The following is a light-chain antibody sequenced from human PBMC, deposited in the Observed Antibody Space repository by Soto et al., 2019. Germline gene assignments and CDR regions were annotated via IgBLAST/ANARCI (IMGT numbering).Light chain of an antibody. CDR3: SSYTSSYTWV. J-gene: IGLJ3*02. CDR2: GVS. Sequence: SVLTQPASVSGSPGQSITISCPGTSNDVGGYNYVSWYQQHPGKAPKLLIYGVSDRPSGVSNRFSGSKSGNAASLTISGLQAADEGDYYCSSYTSSYTWVFGGGTKLTVL. V-gene: IGLV2-14*03. CDR1: SNDVGGYNY.